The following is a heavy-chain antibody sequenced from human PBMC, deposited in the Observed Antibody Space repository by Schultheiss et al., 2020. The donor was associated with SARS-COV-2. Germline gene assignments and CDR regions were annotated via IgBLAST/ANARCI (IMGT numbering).Heavy chain of an antibody. V-gene: IGHV3-23*01. CDR3: ATTWYYYYMDV. Sequence: GGSLRLSCAASGFTFSSYWMSWVRQAPGKGLEWVSAISGTGGWTYFADSVKGRFTISRDNSKNTLYLQMNSLRAEDTAVYYCATTWYYYYMDVWGKGTTVTVSS. J-gene: IGHJ6*03. D-gene: IGHD1-1*01. CDR1: GFTFSSYW. CDR2: ISGTGGWT.